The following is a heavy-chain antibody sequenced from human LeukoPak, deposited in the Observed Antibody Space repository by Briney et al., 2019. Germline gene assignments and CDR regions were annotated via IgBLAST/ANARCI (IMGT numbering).Heavy chain of an antibody. CDR1: GFTFSSYG. Sequence: GGSLRLSCAASGFTFSSYGMHWVRQAPGKGLERVAVISYDGSNKYYADSVRGRFTISRDNSKNTLYLQMNSLRAEDTAVYYCAKGALWGIAAPFDYWGQGTLVTVSS. CDR2: ISYDGSNK. V-gene: IGHV3-30*18. D-gene: IGHD6-13*01. CDR3: AKGALWGIAAPFDY. J-gene: IGHJ4*02.